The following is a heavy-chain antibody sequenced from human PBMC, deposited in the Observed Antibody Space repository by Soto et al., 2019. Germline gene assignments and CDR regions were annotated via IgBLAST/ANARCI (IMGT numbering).Heavy chain of an antibody. CDR1: GCTFSSYA. Sequence: ASVKVSCKASGCTFSSYAISWVRQAPGQGLEWMGGIIPIFGTANYSQKFQGRVTITRDKSASTAYMELSSLRSEDTAVYYCARGRGRFDLLLHVWEAEDYYYYMDVWGKGTTVTVSS. J-gene: IGHJ6*03. V-gene: IGHV1-69*05. D-gene: IGHD3-9*01. CDR2: IIPIFGTA. CDR3: ARGRGRFDLLLHVWEAEDYYYYMDV.